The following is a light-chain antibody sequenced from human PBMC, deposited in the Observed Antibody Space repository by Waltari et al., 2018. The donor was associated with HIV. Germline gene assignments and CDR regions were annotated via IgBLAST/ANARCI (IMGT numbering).Light chain of an antibody. CDR1: SSNIGSNT. V-gene: IGLV1-44*01. CDR3: ASWDDSLNGPV. J-gene: IGLJ2*01. Sequence: QSVLTQPPSTSGTPGQRVTISCSGSSSNIGSNTVSWLQQLPGKAPKVLIYGKNQRPSGVPDRFSGSNSGTSASLAIGGLQSEDEADYYCASWDDSLNGPVFGGGTTLTVL. CDR2: GKN.